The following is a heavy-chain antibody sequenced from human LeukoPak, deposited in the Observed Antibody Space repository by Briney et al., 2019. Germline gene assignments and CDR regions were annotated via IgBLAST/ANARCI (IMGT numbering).Heavy chain of an antibody. CDR1: GYTFTSYD. CDR2: IKPSGGST. J-gene: IGHJ5*02. CDR3: ARANYGQSFRWFDP. D-gene: IGHD4-17*01. V-gene: IGHV1-46*01. Sequence: GASVKVSCKASGYTFTSYDMHWVRQAPGQGLEWMGIIKPSGGSTSYAQKFQGRVTMARDTSTSTVYMELSNLRSEDTAVYYCARANYGQSFRWFDPWGQGTLVTVSS.